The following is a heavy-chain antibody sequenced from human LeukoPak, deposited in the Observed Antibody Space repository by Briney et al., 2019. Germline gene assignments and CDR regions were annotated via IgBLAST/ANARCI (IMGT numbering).Heavy chain of an antibody. V-gene: IGHV3-23*01. J-gene: IGHJ2*01. CDR1: GFTFSSYA. D-gene: IGHD3-22*01. Sequence: GGSLRLSCSASGFTFSSYAMTWVRQAPGKGLEWVSLISSSGGSTYYADSVKGRFTISRDNSKNTLYLQMNSLRAEDTAVYYCARDKVYYYDSSGYSYYWYFDLWGRGTLVTVSS. CDR3: ARDKVYYYDSSGYSYYWYFDL. CDR2: ISSSGGST.